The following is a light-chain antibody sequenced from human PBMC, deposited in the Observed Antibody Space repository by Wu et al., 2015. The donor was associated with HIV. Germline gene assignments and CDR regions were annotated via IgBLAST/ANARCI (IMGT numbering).Light chain of an antibody. CDR3: QQYGSSLRGT. J-gene: IGKJ1*01. CDR1: QSINSNY. Sequence: EIVLTQSPGTLSLSPGERATLSCRASQSINSNYLAWYQQKPGQAPRLLIYGASSRATGIPDKFSGSGSGTDFTLTISRLEPEDFAVYYCQQYGSSLRGTFGEGTKVEIK. CDR2: GAS. V-gene: IGKV3-20*01.